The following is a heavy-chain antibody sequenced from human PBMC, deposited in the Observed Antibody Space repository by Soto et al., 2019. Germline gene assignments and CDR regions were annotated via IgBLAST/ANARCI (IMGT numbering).Heavy chain of an antibody. CDR2: FDPEDGET. J-gene: IGHJ3*02. V-gene: IGHV1-24*01. CDR3: AREIGYYGSGSNDAFDI. D-gene: IGHD3-10*01. Sequence: ASVKVSCKVSGYTLTELSMHWVRQAPGKGLEWMGGFDPEDGETIYAQKFQGRVTMTEDTSTDTAYMELSRLRSEDTAVYYCAREIGYYGSGSNDAFDIWGQGTMVTVSS. CDR1: GYTLTELS.